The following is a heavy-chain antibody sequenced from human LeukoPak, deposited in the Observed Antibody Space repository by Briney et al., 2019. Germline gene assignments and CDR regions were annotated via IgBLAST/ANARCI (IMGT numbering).Heavy chain of an antibody. J-gene: IGHJ6*02. V-gene: IGHV4-30-4*01. Sequence: SETLSLTCTVSGGSISSGDYYWSWIRQPPGKGLEWIGYIYYSGSTYYNPSLKSRVTISVDTSKNQFSLKLSSVTAADTAVYYCARGSPRQIRSGMDVWGQGTTVTVSS. CDR2: IYYSGST. CDR3: ARGSPRQIRSGMDV. CDR1: GGSISSGDYY.